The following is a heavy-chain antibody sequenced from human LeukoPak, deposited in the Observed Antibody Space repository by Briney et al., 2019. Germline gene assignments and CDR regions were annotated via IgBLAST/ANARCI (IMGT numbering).Heavy chain of an antibody. CDR1: GGSFSGYY. CDR3: ARVITMVRGVIIKGYYGMDV. D-gene: IGHD3-10*01. J-gene: IGHJ6*02. CDR2: INLSGST. Sequence: SETLSLTCAVYGGSFSGYYWSWIRQPPGKGLEWIGEINLSGSTNYNPSLKSRVTMSVDTSKNQFSLKLSSVTAADTAVYYCARVITMVRGVIIKGYYGMDVWGQGTTVTVSS. V-gene: IGHV4-34*01.